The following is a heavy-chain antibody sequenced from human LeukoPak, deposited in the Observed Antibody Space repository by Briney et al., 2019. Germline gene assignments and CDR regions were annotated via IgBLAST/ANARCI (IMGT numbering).Heavy chain of an antibody. CDR1: GYTFITYP. CDR3: ARVWNDVGGALLY. D-gene: IGHD1-1*01. J-gene: IGHJ4*02. Sequence: ASVTVSFTASGYTFITYPMNWVRQAPGQGLEWMGWISAYNGNTNYAQKLQGRVTMTTDTSTSTAYMELRSLRSDDTAVYYCARVWNDVGGALLYWGQGTLVTVSS. CDR2: ISAYNGNT. V-gene: IGHV1-18*01.